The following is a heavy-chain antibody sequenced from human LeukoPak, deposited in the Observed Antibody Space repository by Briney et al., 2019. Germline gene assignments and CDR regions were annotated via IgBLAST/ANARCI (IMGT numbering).Heavy chain of an antibody. Sequence: PGGSLRLSCVTSGFTFSSYGMHWVRQAPDKGLEWVAVISYEGSNKYYADSMKGRFTISRDNSKNTLYLQMNSLRAEDTAVYYCAKGGDSSGYYGGPDYWGQGTLVTVSS. V-gene: IGHV3-30*18. J-gene: IGHJ4*02. CDR1: GFTFSSYG. D-gene: IGHD3-22*01. CDR2: ISYEGSNK. CDR3: AKGGDSSGYYGGPDY.